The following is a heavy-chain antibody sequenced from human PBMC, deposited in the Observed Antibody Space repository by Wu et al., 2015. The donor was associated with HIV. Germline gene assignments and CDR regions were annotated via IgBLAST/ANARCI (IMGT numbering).Heavy chain of an antibody. CDR1: GYTFSTYF. CDR3: ARSYCSGDCYADY. Sequence: QVQLVQSGAEVKKPGASVRVSCQASGYTFSTYFMHWVRQAPGQGLEWMGIIHPSVGSPMYAQKFQGRVTMTRDTSTGTVYLELSTLRSEDSALYYCARSYCSGDCYADYWGRELWSPSPQ. D-gene: IGHD2-21*02. J-gene: IGHJ4*02. V-gene: IGHV1-46*01. CDR2: IHPSVGSP.